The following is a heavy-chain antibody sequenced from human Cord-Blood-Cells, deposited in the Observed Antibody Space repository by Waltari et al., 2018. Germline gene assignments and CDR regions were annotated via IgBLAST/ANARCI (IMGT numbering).Heavy chain of an antibody. D-gene: IGHD6-13*01. CDR1: GGSFSVYY. CDR3: APIAAAEAFDI. V-gene: IGHV4-34*01. J-gene: IGHJ3*02. CDR2: INHSGST. Sequence: QVQLQQWGAGLLKHSETLSLTCAVYGGSFSVYYWSWIRQPPEKGLEWIGEINHSGSTNYNPSLKSRVTISVDTSKNQFSLKLSSVTAADTAVYYCAPIAAAEAFDIWGQGTMVTVSS.